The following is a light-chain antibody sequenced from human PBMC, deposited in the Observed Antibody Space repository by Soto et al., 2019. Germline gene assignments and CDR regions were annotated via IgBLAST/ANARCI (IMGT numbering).Light chain of an antibody. V-gene: IGKV1-9*01. Sequence: DIQLTQSPSFLSASVGDRVTITCRASQGISSYLAWYQQKPGKAPKLLIYAASTLQSAVPSRFSGSGSGTEFTLTNNSLQPEDFATYYCQQLNSYPRTVGQGTKLEIK. CDR2: AAS. CDR3: QQLNSYPRT. CDR1: QGISSY. J-gene: IGKJ2*01.